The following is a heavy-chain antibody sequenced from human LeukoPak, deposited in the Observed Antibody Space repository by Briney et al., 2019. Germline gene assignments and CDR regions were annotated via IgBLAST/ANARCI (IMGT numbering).Heavy chain of an antibody. CDR3: ARGEGSGWYWAFDI. D-gene: IGHD6-19*01. Sequence: SETLSLTCTVSGGSISSYYWSCIRQPPGKRLEWIGYIFDIGGTNYNPSLNSRVTISVDTSKKQFSLKLNSVTAADTAVYYCARGEGSGWYWAFDIWGQGTMVTVSS. V-gene: IGHV4-59*01. CDR2: IFDIGGT. CDR1: GGSISSYY. J-gene: IGHJ3*02.